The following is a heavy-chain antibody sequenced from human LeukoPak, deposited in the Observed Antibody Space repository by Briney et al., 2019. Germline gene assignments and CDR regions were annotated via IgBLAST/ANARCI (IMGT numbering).Heavy chain of an antibody. V-gene: IGHV3-74*01. CDR3: VSFYETY. Sequence: GGSLRLSCAASGFTFSSYAMHWVRQAPGKGLVWVSHINSDGSWTSYADSVKGRFTISKDNAKNTVYLQMNNLRAEDTAVYYCVSFYETYWGRGTLVTVSS. CDR2: INSDGSWT. CDR1: GFTFSSYA. D-gene: IGHD2-2*01. J-gene: IGHJ4*02.